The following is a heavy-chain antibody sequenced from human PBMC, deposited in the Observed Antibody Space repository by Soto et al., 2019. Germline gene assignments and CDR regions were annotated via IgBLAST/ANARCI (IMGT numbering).Heavy chain of an antibody. CDR3: AGGGSTGFFNRVGPFLHNPDMDG. CDR2: INPKSGGT. D-gene: IGHD1-1*01. V-gene: IGHV1-2*04. CDR1: GYSFTDYH. Sequence: QVQLVQSGAEVKKPGASVKVSCKASGYSFTDYHIHWVRQAPGQGLEWLGRINPKSGGTSTAQKFQGWVTMTTDTSIRQAAKGVNRLTTDDPAIFYCAGGGSTGFFNRVGPFLHNPDMDGRGQGATVT. J-gene: IGHJ6*02.